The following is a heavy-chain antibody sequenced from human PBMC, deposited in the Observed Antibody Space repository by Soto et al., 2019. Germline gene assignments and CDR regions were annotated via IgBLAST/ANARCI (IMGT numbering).Heavy chain of an antibody. V-gene: IGHV1-3*01. D-gene: IGHD6-6*01. CDR1: GYTFTSYA. Sequence: ASVKVSCKASGYTFTSYAMHWVRQAPGQRLEWMGWINAGNGNTKYSQKFQGRVTITRDTSASTAYMELSSLRSEDTAVYYCARVKGSIAARGTPNYFDYWGQGTLVTVSS. J-gene: IGHJ4*02. CDR3: ARVKGSIAARGTPNYFDY. CDR2: INAGNGNT.